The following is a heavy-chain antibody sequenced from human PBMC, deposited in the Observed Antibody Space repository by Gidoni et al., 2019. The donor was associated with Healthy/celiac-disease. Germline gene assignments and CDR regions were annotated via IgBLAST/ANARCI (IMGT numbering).Heavy chain of an antibody. V-gene: IGHV3-21*01. Sequence: EVQLVESGGGLVTPGGSLRLSCAASGFPFGSYSMNWVRQAPGKGLEWVSSISSSISYIYYADSVKVRFTISRDNAKNSLYLQMNSLRAEDTAVYYCARTYYYDSSGYPPDYWGQGTLVTVSS. CDR1: GFPFGSYS. J-gene: IGHJ4*02. CDR3: ARTYYYDSSGYPPDY. D-gene: IGHD3-22*01. CDR2: ISSSISYI.